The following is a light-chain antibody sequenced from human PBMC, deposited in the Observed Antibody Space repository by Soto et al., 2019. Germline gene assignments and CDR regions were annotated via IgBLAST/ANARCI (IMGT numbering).Light chain of an antibody. CDR3: CSYAGRFYV. J-gene: IGLJ1*01. V-gene: IGLV2-11*01. CDR2: DVS. CDR1: SSDVGDYNY. Sequence: QSALTQPRSVSGSPGQSVTISCTGTSSDVGDYNYVSWYQQHPGKAPKLMIYDVSKRPSGVPDRFSGSKSGNTASLTISGLQDEDEADYYCCSYAGRFYVFGTGTKLTVL.